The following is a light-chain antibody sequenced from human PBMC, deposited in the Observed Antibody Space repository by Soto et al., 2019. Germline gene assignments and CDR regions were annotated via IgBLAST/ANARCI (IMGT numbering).Light chain of an antibody. Sequence: EVVLTQSPDTLSLSPGETATLSCRASQSVDRYVAWYQQKVGQAPRLLIYDAYTRATGIPARFSGSGSGTDFTLTISSLEPEDFGVYYCQQRSNWPPVTFGGGTKVDIK. CDR3: QQRSNWPPVT. CDR2: DAY. J-gene: IGKJ4*01. V-gene: IGKV3-11*01. CDR1: QSVDRY.